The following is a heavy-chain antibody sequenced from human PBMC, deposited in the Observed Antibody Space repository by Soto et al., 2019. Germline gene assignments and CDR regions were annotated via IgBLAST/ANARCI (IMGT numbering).Heavy chain of an antibody. CDR3: ARGLIGDDYGDYGIDY. CDR2: IYYSGST. D-gene: IGHD4-17*01. Sequence: SETLSLTCTVSGGSISSYYWSWIRQPPGKGLEWIGYIYYSGSTNYNPSLKSRVTISVETSKNQFSLKLSSVTAADTAVYYCARGLIGDDYGDYGIDYWGQGTLVTVSS. CDR1: GGSISSYY. V-gene: IGHV4-59*01. J-gene: IGHJ4*02.